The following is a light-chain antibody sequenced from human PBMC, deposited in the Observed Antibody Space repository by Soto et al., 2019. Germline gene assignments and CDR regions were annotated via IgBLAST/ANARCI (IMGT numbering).Light chain of an antibody. Sequence: DIQMTQSPSTLSASVGDRVTITCRASQSISNWLAWYQQKAGKAPRLLIYDASSLESGVPPRFSGSGSGTEFTLTISGLQPDDFATYYCQQYQSYLATFGHGTKVDIK. J-gene: IGKJ1*01. CDR3: QQYQSYLAT. V-gene: IGKV1-5*01. CDR2: DAS. CDR1: QSISNW.